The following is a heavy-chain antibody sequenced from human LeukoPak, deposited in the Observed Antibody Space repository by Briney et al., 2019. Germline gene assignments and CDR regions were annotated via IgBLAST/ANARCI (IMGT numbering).Heavy chain of an antibody. D-gene: IGHD3-22*01. CDR3: ARSSSGYSTIDY. J-gene: IGHJ4*02. CDR1: GYTFTGYY. V-gene: IGHV1-2*02. CDR2: INPNSGGT. Sequence: ASVKVSCKASGYTFTGYYMHWVRQAPGQGLEWMGWINPNSGGTNYAQKFQGRVTMTRDTSISTAYMELSRLRSDDTAMYYCARSSSGYSTIDYWGQGTLVTVSS.